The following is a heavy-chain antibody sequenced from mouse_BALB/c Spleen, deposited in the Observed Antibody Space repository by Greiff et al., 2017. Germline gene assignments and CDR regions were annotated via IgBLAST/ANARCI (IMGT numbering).Heavy chain of an antibody. J-gene: IGHJ4*01. CDR3: ARVTGTYAMDY. Sequence: EVKLMESGGGLVQPGGSRKLSCAASGFTFSDYGMAWVRQAPGKGPEWVAFISNLAYSIYYADTVTGRFTISRENAKNTLYLEMSSLRSEDTAMYYCARVTGTYAMDYWGQGTSVTVSS. D-gene: IGHD4-1*01. V-gene: IGHV5-15*02. CDR2: ISNLAYSI. CDR1: GFTFSDYG.